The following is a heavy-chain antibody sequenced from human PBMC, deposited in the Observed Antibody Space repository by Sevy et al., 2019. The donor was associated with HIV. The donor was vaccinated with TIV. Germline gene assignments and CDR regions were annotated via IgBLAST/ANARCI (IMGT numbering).Heavy chain of an antibody. D-gene: IGHD2-15*01. Sequence: SETLSLTCTVSGGSISSGDYYWTWMRQPPGKGLEWIGYIYYSGITYYNPSLKRRVAISVDTVKNQFSLKLTSMTAADTAVYYCARYRIVISPNNWFVPWGQGTLVTDSS. CDR3: ARYRIVISPNNWFVP. CDR2: IYYSGIT. J-gene: IGHJ5*02. V-gene: IGHV4-30-4*01. CDR1: GGSISSGDYY.